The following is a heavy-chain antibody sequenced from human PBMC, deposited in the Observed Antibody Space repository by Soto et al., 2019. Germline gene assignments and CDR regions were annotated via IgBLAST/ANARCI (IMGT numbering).Heavy chain of an antibody. J-gene: IGHJ4*02. D-gene: IGHD1-26*01. CDR2: ISDSGGTS. Sequence: EVQLVDSGGGLVQPGGSLRLSCAASGFLFSNYVMSWVRQAPGKGLEWVSSISDSGGTSYYADSVKGRFTISRDKSENTLHLQMNSLRAEDTAIYYCAKRPRALLTFDYWGQGTLVTVSS. V-gene: IGHV3-23*04. CDR3: AKRPRALLTFDY. CDR1: GFLFSNYV.